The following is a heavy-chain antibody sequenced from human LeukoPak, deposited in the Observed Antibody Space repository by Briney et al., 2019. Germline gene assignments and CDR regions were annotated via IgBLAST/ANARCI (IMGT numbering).Heavy chain of an antibody. V-gene: IGHV3-53*01. J-gene: IGHJ4*02. CDR3: AKDRGYSYGRALDY. CDR1: GFTFSSYN. D-gene: IGHD5-18*01. CDR2: IYSGGST. Sequence: GGSLRLSCAASGFTFSSYNMNWVRQAPGKGLEWVSVIYSGGSTYYADSVKGRFTISRDNSKNTLYLQMNSLRAEDTAVYYCAKDRGYSYGRALDYWGQGTLVTVSS.